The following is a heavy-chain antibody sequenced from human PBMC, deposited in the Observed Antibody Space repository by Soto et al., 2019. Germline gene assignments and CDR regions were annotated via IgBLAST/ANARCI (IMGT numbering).Heavy chain of an antibody. Sequence: PSETLSLTCTVSGGSISSGDYYWSWIRQPPGKGLEWIGYIYYSGSTYYNPSLKSRVTISVDTSKNQFSLKLSSVTAADTAVYYCARGGVAYSVSYGSLYYGMDVSGQGRTGIV. V-gene: IGHV4-30-4*01. D-gene: IGHD1-26*01. CDR2: IYYSGST. J-gene: IGHJ6*02. CDR1: GGSISSGDYY. CDR3: ARGGVAYSVSYGSLYYGMDV.